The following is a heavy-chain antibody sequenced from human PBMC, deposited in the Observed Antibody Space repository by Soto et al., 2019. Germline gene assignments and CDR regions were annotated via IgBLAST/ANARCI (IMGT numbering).Heavy chain of an antibody. CDR3: AKDQYGDVTDALDI. Sequence: EVQLLESGGGLVQPGGSLRLSCAASGFTFSTYAMSWVRQAAGKGLEWVSSISGSGGSTYYADSVKGRFTISRDNSQHRLYVQMNSLRAEDTAVYYCAKDQYGDVTDALDIGGQGTMVTVSS. J-gene: IGHJ3*02. CDR2: ISGSGGST. CDR1: GFTFSTYA. V-gene: IGHV3-23*01. D-gene: IGHD4-17*01.